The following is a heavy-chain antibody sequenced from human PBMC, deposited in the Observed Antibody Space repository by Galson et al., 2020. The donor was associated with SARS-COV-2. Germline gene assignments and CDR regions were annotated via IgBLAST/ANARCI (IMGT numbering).Heavy chain of an antibody. CDR3: ARDTPNYYVSSGYFLGFDY. V-gene: IGHV3-7*01. Sequence: GESLKISCAASGFTFSSYWMSWVRQAPGKGLEWVANIKQDGSEKYYVDSVKGRFTISRDNAKNSLYLQMNSLRAEDTAVYYCARDTPNYYVSSGYFLGFDYWGQGTLVTVSS. J-gene: IGHJ4*02. CDR2: IKQDGSEK. D-gene: IGHD3-22*01. CDR1: GFTFSSYW.